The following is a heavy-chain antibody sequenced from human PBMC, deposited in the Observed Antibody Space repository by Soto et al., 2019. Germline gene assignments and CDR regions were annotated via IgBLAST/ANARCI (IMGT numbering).Heavy chain of an antibody. V-gene: IGHV1-69*01. D-gene: IGHD3-16*02. CDR2: IIPVFGTP. CDR1: GYIFKNYA. J-gene: IGHJ4*02. CDR3: ARHLYDYVWGSYRH. Sequence: QVQLVQSGAEVKETGSSVKVSCKSSGYIFKNYAVTWLRQAPGQGLEWMGGIIPVFGTPDYSQKFRGRVTITADESTSTVYMELRSLTSEDTAGYYCARHLYDYVWGSYRHWGQVTLVTVSS.